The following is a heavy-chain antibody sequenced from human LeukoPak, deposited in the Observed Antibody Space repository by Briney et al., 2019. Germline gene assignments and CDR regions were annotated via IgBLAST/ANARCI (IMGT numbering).Heavy chain of an antibody. CDR1: GYSFTNYW. CDR2: IYPGDSDT. V-gene: IGHV5-51*01. D-gene: IGHD1-1*01. Sequence: GESLKISCQGSGYSFTNYWVGWVRQMPGRGLEWMGTIYPGDSDTRYSPSFQGQVTISADKSISTAYLQWSSLKASDTAMYYCARRWDDAEYFQQWGQGTLVTVSS. J-gene: IGHJ1*01. CDR3: ARRWDDAEYFQQ.